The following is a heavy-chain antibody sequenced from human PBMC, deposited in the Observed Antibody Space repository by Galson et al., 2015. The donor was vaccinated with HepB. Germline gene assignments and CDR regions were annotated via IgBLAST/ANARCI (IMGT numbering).Heavy chain of an antibody. CDR3: ARQCSSTSCYVSFDY. V-gene: IGHV1-18*01. Sequence: SVKVSCKASGYTFTSYGISWVRLAPGQGLEWMGWISPYTGNTDYAQKLQGRVTMTTETSTSTAYLELRGLRSDDTAVYYCARQCSSTSCYVSFDYWGQGTLVTVSS. CDR1: GYTFTSYG. J-gene: IGHJ4*02. D-gene: IGHD2-2*01. CDR2: ISPYTGNT.